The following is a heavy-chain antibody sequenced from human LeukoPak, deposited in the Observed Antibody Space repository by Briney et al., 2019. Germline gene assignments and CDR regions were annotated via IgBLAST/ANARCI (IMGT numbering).Heavy chain of an antibody. J-gene: IGHJ3*02. V-gene: IGHV4-4*07. D-gene: IGHD6-13*01. CDR1: GGSIGSYY. Sequence: SETLSLTCTVSGGSIGSYYWSWIRQPAGKGLEWIGRIYTSGSTNYNPSLKSRVTMSVDTSKNQFSLKLSSVTAADTAVYYCASSGSSWFDAFDIWGQGTMVTVSS. CDR3: ASSGSSWFDAFDI. CDR2: IYTSGST.